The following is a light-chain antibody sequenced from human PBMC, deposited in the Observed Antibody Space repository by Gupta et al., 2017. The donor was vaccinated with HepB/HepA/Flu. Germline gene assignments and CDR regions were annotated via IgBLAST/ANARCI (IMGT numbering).Light chain of an antibody. CDR1: QTVSSGN. CDR3: QQYGASPPGS. V-gene: IGKV3-20*01. CDR2: GAS. Sequence: IVLTQSPGTLSLSAGAGATLSCRASQTVSSGNLAWYQQKPGQAPRLVIYGASSRAGGTPDRFSGSGSGTDFTLTISRLEREDFGVYYCQQYGASPPGSFGQGTRLDI. J-gene: IGKJ2*04.